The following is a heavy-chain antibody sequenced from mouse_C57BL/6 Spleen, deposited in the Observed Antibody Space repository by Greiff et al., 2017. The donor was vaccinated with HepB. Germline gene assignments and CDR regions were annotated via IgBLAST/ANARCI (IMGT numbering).Heavy chain of an antibody. CDR3: ARSGGKGYYFDY. D-gene: IGHD1-3*01. Sequence: QVQLQQPGAELVKPGASVKLSCKASGYTFTSYWMQWVKQRPGQGLEWIGEIDPSDSYTNYNQKFKGKATLTVDTSSSTAYMQLSSRTSEDSAVYYCARSGGKGYYFDYWGQGTTLTVSS. J-gene: IGHJ2*01. CDR1: GYTFTSYW. V-gene: IGHV1-50*01. CDR2: IDPSDSYT.